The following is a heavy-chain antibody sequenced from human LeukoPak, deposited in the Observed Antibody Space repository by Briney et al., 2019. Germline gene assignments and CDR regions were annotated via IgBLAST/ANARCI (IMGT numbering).Heavy chain of an antibody. Sequence: GRSLRLSCAASGFTFSSYWMHWVRQAPGKGLVWVSRINFDGSSTTYADSVMGRFTISRDNAKNTLYLQMNSLRAEDTAVYYCARDGYNFDPFDIWGQGTMVTVSS. V-gene: IGHV3-74*01. J-gene: IGHJ3*02. CDR3: ARDGYNFDPFDI. CDR1: GFTFSSYW. D-gene: IGHD5-24*01. CDR2: INFDGSST.